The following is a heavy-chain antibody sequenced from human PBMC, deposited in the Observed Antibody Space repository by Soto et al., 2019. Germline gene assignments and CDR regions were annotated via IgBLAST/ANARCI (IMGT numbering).Heavy chain of an antibody. CDR1: GGSISSSSYY. J-gene: IGHJ4*02. CDR2: IYYSGST. D-gene: IGHD6-19*01. V-gene: IGHV4-39*01. CDR3: ARPRESRGGFSDY. Sequence: QLQLQESGPGLVKPSETLSLTCTVSGGSISSSSYYWGWIRQPPGKGLERIGSIYYSGSTYYNQSLKSRVTISVDTSKNPVSLRLGSVSARGTAVYYCARPRESRGGFSDYWGQGPQVPVSS.